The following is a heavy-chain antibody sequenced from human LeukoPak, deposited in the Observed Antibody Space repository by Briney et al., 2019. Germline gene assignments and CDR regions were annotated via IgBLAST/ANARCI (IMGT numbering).Heavy chain of an antibody. D-gene: IGHD3-16*01. V-gene: IGHV3-23*01. CDR3: AKCWGTNYYYMDV. J-gene: IGHJ6*03. CDR2: ISGSGGST. CDR1: GFTFSSYA. Sequence: GGSLRLSCAASGFTFSSYAMSWVRQAQGKGLEWVSAISGSGGSTYYADSVKGRFPISRDNSKNTLYLQMNSLRAEDTAVYYCAKCWGTNYYYMDVWGKGTTVTISS.